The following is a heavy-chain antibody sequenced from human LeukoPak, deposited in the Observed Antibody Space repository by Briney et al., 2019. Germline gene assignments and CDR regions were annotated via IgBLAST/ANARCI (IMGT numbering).Heavy chain of an antibody. V-gene: IGHV4-30-4*08. CDR1: GGSISSGDYY. D-gene: IGHD6-6*01. J-gene: IGHJ4*02. CDR2: IYYSGST. CDR3: AREDQYSSSSGDY. Sequence: SETLSLTCTVSGGSISSGDYYWSWIRQPPGKGLEWIGYIYYSGSTYYNPSLKSRVTISVDTSKNQLSLKLSSVTAADTAVYYCAREDQYSSSSGDYWGQGTLVTISS.